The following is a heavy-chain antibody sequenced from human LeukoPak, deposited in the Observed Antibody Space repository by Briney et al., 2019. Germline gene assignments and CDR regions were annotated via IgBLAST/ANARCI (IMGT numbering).Heavy chain of an antibody. V-gene: IGHV4-30-4*01. D-gene: IGHD4-23*01. J-gene: IGHJ4*02. CDR1: GGSISSGDYY. Sequence: SETLSLTCTVSGGSISSGDYYWSWIFHPPGKGLEWIGYIYYSGSTYYNPSLKSRVTISVDTSKNQFSLKLSSVTAAVTAVYYCARDPEGYGGNSHFDYWGQGTLVTVSS. CDR2: IYYSGST. CDR3: ARDPEGYGGNSHFDY.